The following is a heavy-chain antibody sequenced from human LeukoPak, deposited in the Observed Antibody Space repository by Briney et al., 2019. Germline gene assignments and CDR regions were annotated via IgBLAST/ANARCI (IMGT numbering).Heavy chain of an antibody. CDR2: INDSGVT. CDR3: ARRLVDSGASQVSDH. Sequence: ASETLSLTCAVYGGSFNGYYWSWIRQSPGEGLEWIGEINDSGVTNCNPSLESRVVLSVDTSKNQFSLRLSSVTAADTAVYYCARRLVDSGASQVSDHWGQGTLVTVSS. V-gene: IGHV4-34*01. D-gene: IGHD2-15*01. CDR1: GGSFNGYY. J-gene: IGHJ4*02.